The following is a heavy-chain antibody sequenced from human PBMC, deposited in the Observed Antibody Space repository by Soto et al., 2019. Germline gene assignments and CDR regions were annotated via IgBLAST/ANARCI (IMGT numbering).Heavy chain of an antibody. V-gene: IGHV3-7*03. J-gene: IGHJ6*02. Sequence: GGSLRLSCAASGFTFSNYWMSWVRQAPGKGLEWVASIKQDGSEQYSVDSVKGRFTISRDNVRNSLYLQMKSLRAEDTAVYYCARCRGPNCSSRMDVWGQGTTVTVSS. D-gene: IGHD2-2*01. CDR3: ARCRGPNCSSRMDV. CDR2: IKQDGSEQ. CDR1: GFTFSNYW.